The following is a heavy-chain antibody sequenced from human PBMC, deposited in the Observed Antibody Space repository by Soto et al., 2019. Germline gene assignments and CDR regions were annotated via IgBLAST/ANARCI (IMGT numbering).Heavy chain of an antibody. CDR1: GGTLSSYT. V-gene: IGHV1-2*04. CDR3: ARDLFTPGTGFYGMDV. J-gene: IGHJ6*02. CDR2: INPNSGGT. D-gene: IGHD2-8*02. Sequence: ASVKVSCKASGGTLSSYTFSWVRQAPGQGLEWMGWINPNSGGTNYAQKFQGWVTMTRDTSISTAYMELSRLRSGDTAVYYCARDLFTPGTGFYGMDVWGQGTTVTVSS.